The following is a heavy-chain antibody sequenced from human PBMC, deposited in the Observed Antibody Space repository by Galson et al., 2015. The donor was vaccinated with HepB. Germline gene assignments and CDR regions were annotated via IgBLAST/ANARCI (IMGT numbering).Heavy chain of an antibody. CDR1: GFTVSSHY. D-gene: IGHD2-15*01. Sequence: SLRLSCAASGFTVSSHYMSWVRQAPGKGLEWVSVIYSGGSTYYADSVKGRFTISRHNSKNTLYLQMNSLRAEDTAVYYCARDQPLLGYGMDVWGQGTTVTVSS. CDR3: ARDQPLLGYGMDV. J-gene: IGHJ6*02. V-gene: IGHV3-53*04. CDR2: IYSGGST.